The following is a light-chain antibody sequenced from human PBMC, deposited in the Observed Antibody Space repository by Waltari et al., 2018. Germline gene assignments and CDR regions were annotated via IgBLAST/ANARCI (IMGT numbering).Light chain of an antibody. CDR3: ALYMGSGIWV. CDR1: SGSVSTTSY. CDR2: KAD. J-gene: IGLJ3*02. Sequence: QTVVTQEPSLLVSPGGTVTLTCALSSGSVSTTSYATWYQQSPGQAPRTLVYKADSRSSGVPDRFSGSILGNKAALTITGAQADDESDYYCALYMGSGIWVFGGGTKLTVL. V-gene: IGLV8-61*01.